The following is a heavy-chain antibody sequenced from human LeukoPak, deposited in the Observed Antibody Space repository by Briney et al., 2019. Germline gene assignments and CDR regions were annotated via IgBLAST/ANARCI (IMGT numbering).Heavy chain of an antibody. CDR1: GFTFSSYS. Sequence: GGSLRLSCAASGFTFSSYSMNWVRQAPGKGLEWASYISSSGSTIYYADSVKGRFTISRDNAKNSLYLQMNSLRAEDTAVYYCASGTYCSSTSCYMDYWGQGTLVTVSS. D-gene: IGHD2-2*02. V-gene: IGHV3-48*04. CDR3: ASGTYCSSTSCYMDY. CDR2: ISSSGSTI. J-gene: IGHJ4*02.